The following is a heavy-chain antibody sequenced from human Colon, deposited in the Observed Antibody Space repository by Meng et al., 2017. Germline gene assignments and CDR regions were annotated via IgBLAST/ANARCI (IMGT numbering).Heavy chain of an antibody. Sequence: VHRQQSGQALVRPSCALSSTFSVSVYAIRGGVWWSGVRQPPGKGLQWLGEIFHSGSTSYNPSLYSRVTISVDKSKNQLSLKLNSVTAADTAVYYCASSDYYRSDYWGQGTLVTVSS. CDR1: VYAIRGGVW. CDR2: IFHSGST. V-gene: IGHV4-4*02. J-gene: IGHJ4*02. CDR3: ASSDYYRSDY. D-gene: IGHD3-22*01.